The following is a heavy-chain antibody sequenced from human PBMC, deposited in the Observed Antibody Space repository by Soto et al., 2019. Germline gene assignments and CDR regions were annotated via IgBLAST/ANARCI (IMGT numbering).Heavy chain of an antibody. CDR1: GGSISSYY. J-gene: IGHJ4*02. CDR2: IYSSGST. V-gene: IGHV4-59*08. Sequence: QVQLQESGPGLVKPSETLSLTCTVSGGSISSYYWSWIRQPPGKGLEWIGYIYSSGSTNYTPSLKSRVTISVATSKNQFSLRLSSVTAADTAVYYCARHPAVTGTAAYFDYWGQGTLVTVSS. D-gene: IGHD6-19*01. CDR3: ARHPAVTGTAAYFDY.